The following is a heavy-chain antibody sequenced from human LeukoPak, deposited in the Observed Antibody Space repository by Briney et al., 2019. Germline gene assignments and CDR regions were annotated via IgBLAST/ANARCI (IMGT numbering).Heavy chain of an antibody. CDR3: ARSPVDTAEEGYFDY. J-gene: IGHJ4*02. Sequence: ASVKVSCKASGYTFTSYGISWVRQAPGQRLEWMGWINAGNGNTKYSQKFQGRVTITRDTSASTAYMELSSLRSEDTAVYYCARSPVDTAEEGYFDYWGQGTLVTVSS. V-gene: IGHV1-3*01. CDR1: GYTFTSYG. D-gene: IGHD5-18*01. CDR2: INAGNGNT.